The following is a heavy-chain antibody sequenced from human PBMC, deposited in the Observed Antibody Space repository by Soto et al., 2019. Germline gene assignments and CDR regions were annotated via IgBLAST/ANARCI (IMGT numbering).Heavy chain of an antibody. Sequence: DVHLVESGGKLVQPGGSLRLSCGASGFPFGVYWMSWVRQAPGEGLEWVARIKFDGTGIQFADSVRGRFTISRDNAENSLYLQMNSLRPEDTAVYYCARDSGYGSVDSANHYFDSWGLGALVTVSS. D-gene: IGHD3-10*01. CDR2: IKFDGTGI. J-gene: IGHJ4*02. CDR1: GFPFGVYW. V-gene: IGHV3-7*01. CDR3: ARDSGYGSVDSANHYFDS.